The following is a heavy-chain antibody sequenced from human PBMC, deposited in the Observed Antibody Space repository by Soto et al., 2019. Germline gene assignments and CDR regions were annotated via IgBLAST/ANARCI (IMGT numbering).Heavy chain of an antibody. CDR1: GFTFSSYW. CDR2: INSDGSST. Sequence: EVQLVESGGGLVQPGGSLRLSCAASGFTFSSYWMHWVRQAPGKGLVWVSRINSDGSSTSYADSVKGRFTISRDNAKNTLYLQMNRLGAEDTAVYYCARDHVVSRNWFDPWGQGTLVTVSS. J-gene: IGHJ5*02. CDR3: ARDHVVSRNWFDP. V-gene: IGHV3-74*01. D-gene: IGHD2-21*01.